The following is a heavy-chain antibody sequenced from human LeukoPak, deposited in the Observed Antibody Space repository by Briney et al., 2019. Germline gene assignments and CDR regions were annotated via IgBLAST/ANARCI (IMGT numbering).Heavy chain of an antibody. CDR2: ICSSGSFI. J-gene: IGHJ3*02. V-gene: IGHV3-21*01. CDR3: ARGYCSSTSCYVGYDAFDI. D-gene: IGHD2-2*01. CDR1: GFTFSSYS. Sequence: GSLRLSCAASGFTFSSYSMNWVRQAPGKGLEWVSSICSSGSFIYYADSVKGRFTISRDNAKNSLYLQMISLRAEDTAVYYCARGYCSSTSCYVGYDAFDIWGRGTMVTVSS.